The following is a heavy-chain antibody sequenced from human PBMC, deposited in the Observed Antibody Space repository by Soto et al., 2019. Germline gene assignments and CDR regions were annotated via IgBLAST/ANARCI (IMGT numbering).Heavy chain of an antibody. D-gene: IGHD2-15*01. Sequence: QVQLVQSGAEVKKPGASVQVSCKASGYTFTGYYMHWVRQAPGQGLEWMGWINPHSGGTNYAQKFQGRVTMTRDTSISTAYMELSRLRSDDTAVSYCARDREGYCSGGSCRIYYYYGRDVWVQGTTVTVPS. CDR2: INPHSGGT. CDR1: GYTFTGYY. V-gene: IGHV1-2*02. CDR3: ARDREGYCSGGSCRIYYYYGRDV. J-gene: IGHJ6*02.